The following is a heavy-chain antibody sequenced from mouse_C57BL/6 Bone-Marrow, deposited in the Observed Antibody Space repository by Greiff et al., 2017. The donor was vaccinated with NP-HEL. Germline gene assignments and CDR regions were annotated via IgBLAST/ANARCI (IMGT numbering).Heavy chain of an antibody. V-gene: IGHV14-2*01. CDR1: GFNIKDYS. CDR2: IDPEDGAT. D-gene: IGHD4-1*01. CDR3: ARVGTDY. J-gene: IGHJ2*01. Sequence: VQLQQSGAELVKPGASVKLSCTASGFNIKDYSMHWVKQRTEQGLEWIGRIDPEDGATKYAPKFQGKATITADTSSNTAYLQLSRLTSDDTAVYCLARVGTDYWGQGTTLTVSS.